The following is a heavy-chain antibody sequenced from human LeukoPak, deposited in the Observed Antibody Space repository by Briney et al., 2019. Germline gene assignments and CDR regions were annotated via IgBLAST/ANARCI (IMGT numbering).Heavy chain of an antibody. CDR3: ARHTTDFWSGPLPHPNFDY. CDR2: INHSGST. CDR1: GGSFSGYY. Sequence: PSETLSLTCAVYGGSFSGYYWSWIRQPPGKGLEWIGEINHSGSTNYNPSLKSRVTISVDTSKNQFSLKLSSVTAADTAVYYCARHTTDFWSGPLPHPNFDYWGQGTLVTVSS. D-gene: IGHD3-3*01. J-gene: IGHJ4*02. V-gene: IGHV4-34*01.